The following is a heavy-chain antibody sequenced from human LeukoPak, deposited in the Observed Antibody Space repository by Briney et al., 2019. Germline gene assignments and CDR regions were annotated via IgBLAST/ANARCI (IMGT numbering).Heavy chain of an antibody. J-gene: IGHJ4*02. CDR1: GGSISSGSYY. D-gene: IGHD3-10*01. CDR3: ARESENGSGSYYNVPHFDY. CDR2: IYTSGST. Sequence: PSETLSLTCTVSGGSISSGSYYWSWIRQPAGKGLEWIGRIYTSGSTNYNPSLKSRVTISVGTSKNQFSLKLSSVTAADTAVYYCARESENGSGSYYNVPHFDYWGQGALVTVSS. V-gene: IGHV4-61*02.